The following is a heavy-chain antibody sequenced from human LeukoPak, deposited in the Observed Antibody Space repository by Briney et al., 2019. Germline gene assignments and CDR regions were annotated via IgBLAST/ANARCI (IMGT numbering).Heavy chain of an antibody. V-gene: IGHV7-4-1*02. Sequence: ASVKVSCKASGYSFISYALNWVRQAPGQGLEWMGWINTNTGSPTYVQGFTGRFVFSLDTSVSTAYLQISSLKTEDTAVYYCARPIIAGALSWTYGMDVWGQGTTVTVSS. CDR3: ARPIIAGALSWTYGMDV. CDR2: INTNTGSP. CDR1: GYSFISYA. D-gene: IGHD3/OR15-3a*01. J-gene: IGHJ6*02.